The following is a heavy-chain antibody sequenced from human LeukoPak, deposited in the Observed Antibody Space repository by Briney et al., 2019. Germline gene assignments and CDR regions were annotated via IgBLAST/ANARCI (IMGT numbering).Heavy chain of an antibody. Sequence: PSETLSLTCTVSGGSISSSSYYWDWNRQPPGKGLEWIGSIYYSGSTYYNPSLKSRVTISVDTSENQFSLRLSSVTAADTAIYYCASTRGFHLSKFDYWGQGTLVTVYS. V-gene: IGHV4-39*07. J-gene: IGHJ4*02. CDR3: ASTRGFHLSKFDY. CDR1: GGSISSSSYY. D-gene: IGHD1-26*01. CDR2: IYYSGST.